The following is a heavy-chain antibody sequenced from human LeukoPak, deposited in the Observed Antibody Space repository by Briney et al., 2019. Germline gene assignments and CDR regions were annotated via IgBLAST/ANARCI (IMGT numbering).Heavy chain of an antibody. J-gene: IGHJ5*02. CDR1: GFSFSSYA. D-gene: IGHD3-22*01. V-gene: IGHV3-23*01. Sequence: PGGSLRPSCGASGFSFSSYALSWVRLAPGKGLEWVSSISGNGDVTDYADTVKGRFTISRDNSKNTLYLQMITLRADDTGIYYCAKDLRVDYFDPRSYLFYPRGQGALVTVSS. CDR2: ISGNGDVT. CDR3: AKDLRVDYFDPRSYLFYP.